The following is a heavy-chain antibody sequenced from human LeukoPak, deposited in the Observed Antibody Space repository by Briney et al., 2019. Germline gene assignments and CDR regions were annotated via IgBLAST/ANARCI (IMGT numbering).Heavy chain of an antibody. V-gene: IGHV3-21*01. J-gene: IGHJ4*02. Sequence: GGSLRLSCAASGFTFSSYSMNWVRQAPGKGLEWVSSISGSSSYIYYADSVKGRFTISRDNAKNSLYLQMNSLRAEDTAVYYCALRVSVPGGFDSWGQGTLVTVSS. CDR3: ALRVSVPGGFDS. D-gene: IGHD6-19*01. CDR2: ISGSSSYI. CDR1: GFTFSSYS.